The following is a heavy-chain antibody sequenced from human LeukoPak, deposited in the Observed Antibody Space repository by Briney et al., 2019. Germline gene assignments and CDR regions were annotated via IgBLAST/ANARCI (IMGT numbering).Heavy chain of an antibody. CDR1: GGSFSGYY. J-gene: IGHJ4*02. Sequence: PSETLSLTCAVYGGSFSGYYWSWIRQPPGKGLEWIGEINHSGSTNYNPSLKSRVTISVDTSKNQFSLKLSSVTAADTAVYYCATSYSGGWYYLDYWGQGTLVTVSS. CDR3: ATSYSGGWYYLDY. D-gene: IGHD6-19*01. CDR2: INHSGST. V-gene: IGHV4-34*01.